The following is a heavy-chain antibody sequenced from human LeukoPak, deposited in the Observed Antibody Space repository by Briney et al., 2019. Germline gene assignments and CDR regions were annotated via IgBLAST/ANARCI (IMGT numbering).Heavy chain of an antibody. D-gene: IGHD5-18*01. CDR2: IYYSGST. V-gene: IGHV4-61*05. CDR1: GGSISSSGYY. J-gene: IGHJ5*02. CDR3: ARGGYSYGSKGGYNWFDP. Sequence: PSETLSLTCTVSGGSISSSGYYWGWIRQPPGKGLEWIGYIYYSGSTNYNPSLKSRVTISVDTSKNQFSLKLSSVTAADTAVYYCARGGYSYGSKGGYNWFDPWGQGTLVTVSS.